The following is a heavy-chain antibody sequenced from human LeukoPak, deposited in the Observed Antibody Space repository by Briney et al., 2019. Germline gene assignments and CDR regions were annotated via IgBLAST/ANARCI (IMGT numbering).Heavy chain of an antibody. J-gene: IGHJ4*02. Sequence: PGGSLRLSCAASGFTFSSYEMNWVRQAPGKGLEWVSYISSSGDTIHYADSVKGRFTISRDNSKNTLYLQMNSLRAEDTAVYYCAKEEEPGIAKFYFDYWGQGTLVTVSS. CDR1: GFTFSSYE. CDR2: ISSSGDTI. CDR3: AKEEEPGIAKFYFDY. D-gene: IGHD6-13*01. V-gene: IGHV3-48*03.